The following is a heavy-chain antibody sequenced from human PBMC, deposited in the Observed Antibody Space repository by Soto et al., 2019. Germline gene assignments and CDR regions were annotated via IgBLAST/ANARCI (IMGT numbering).Heavy chain of an antibody. D-gene: IGHD6-19*01. CDR3: ARNIAVSGSRTYYYGMDV. Sequence: PSETLSLTCTVSGGSISNYYWSWVRQPPGKGLEWIGYIYYSGSTNYNPPLKSRLTISVDTSKNQFSLNLYSAAAADTAVYYCARNIAVSGSRTYYYGMDVWGQGTTVTVSS. V-gene: IGHV4-59*01. J-gene: IGHJ6*02. CDR1: GGSISNYY. CDR2: IYYSGST.